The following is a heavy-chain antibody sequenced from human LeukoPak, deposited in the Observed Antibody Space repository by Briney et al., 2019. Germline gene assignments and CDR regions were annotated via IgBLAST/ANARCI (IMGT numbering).Heavy chain of an antibody. D-gene: IGHD3-22*01. V-gene: IGHV3-30*18. CDR1: GFTVSSNY. CDR2: ISFDGSNK. J-gene: IGHJ4*02. Sequence: GGSLRLSCAASGFTVSSNYMSWVRQAPGKGLEWVAVISFDGSNKSYGDSVKGRFIISRDNSKNTLYLQMNSLRAEDTAVYYCAKDRVGRSGYDPSSGYWGQGTLVIVSS. CDR3: AKDRVGRSGYDPSSGY.